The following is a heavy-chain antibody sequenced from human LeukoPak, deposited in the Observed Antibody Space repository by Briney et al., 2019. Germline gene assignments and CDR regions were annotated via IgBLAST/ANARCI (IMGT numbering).Heavy chain of an antibody. CDR2: TSGSGGST. J-gene: IGHJ4*02. D-gene: IGHD6-13*01. V-gene: IGHV3-23*01. CDR1: GFTFSSYA. Sequence: GGSLRLSCAASGFTFSSYAMSWVRQAPGKGLEWVSATSGSGGSTYYADSVKGRFTISRDNSKNTLYLQMNSLRAEDTAVYYCAKTPGIAAAGTHYFDYRGQGTLVTVSS. CDR3: AKTPGIAAAGTHYFDY.